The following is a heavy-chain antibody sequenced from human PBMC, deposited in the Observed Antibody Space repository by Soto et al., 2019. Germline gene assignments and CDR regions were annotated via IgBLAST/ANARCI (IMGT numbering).Heavy chain of an antibody. CDR3: ARQLEPSYYYYGMDV. Sequence: GESLKISCKGSGYSFTSYWIGWVRQMPGKGLEWMGIIYPGDSDTRYSPSFQGQVTISADKSISTAYLQWSSLKASDTAMYYCARQLEPSYYYYGMDVWGQGTTVTVS. J-gene: IGHJ6*02. D-gene: IGHD1-1*01. CDR2: IYPGDSDT. CDR1: GYSFTSYW. V-gene: IGHV5-51*01.